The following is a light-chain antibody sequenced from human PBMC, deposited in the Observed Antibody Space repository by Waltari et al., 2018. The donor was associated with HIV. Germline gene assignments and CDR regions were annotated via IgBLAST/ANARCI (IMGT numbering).Light chain of an antibody. CDR2: EVS. CDR1: ESLQHSNGKTY. CDR3: LQSLPLPLT. V-gene: IGKV2D-29*01. Sequence: DIVMTKTPLSLSVTPGQPASIPCKSNESLQHSNGKTYFYWYLQKSGQPPQLLIYEVSNRFSGVPYRFSGSGSGTDFTLKISRVEAEDVGVYYCLQSLPLPLTFGGGTKVEIK. J-gene: IGKJ4*01.